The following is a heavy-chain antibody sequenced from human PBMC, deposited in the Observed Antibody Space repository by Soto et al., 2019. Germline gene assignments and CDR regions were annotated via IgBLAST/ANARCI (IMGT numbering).Heavy chain of an antibody. D-gene: IGHD6-19*01. CDR3: AHRRNGGEQWLVKGLDFDY. CDR1: GFSLSTSGVG. Sequence: QITLKESGPTLVKPTQTLTLTCTFSGFSLSTSGVGVGWFRQPPGKALEWLALIYWDDDKRYSPSLKSRLTNTKDTPKKQVGLTPTNMDPVDTATYYCAHRRNGGEQWLVKGLDFDYWGQGTLVTVSS. CDR2: IYWDDDK. V-gene: IGHV2-5*02. J-gene: IGHJ4*02.